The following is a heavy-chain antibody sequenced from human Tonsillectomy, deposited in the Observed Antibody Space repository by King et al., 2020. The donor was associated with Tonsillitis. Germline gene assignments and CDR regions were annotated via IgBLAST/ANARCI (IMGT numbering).Heavy chain of an antibody. J-gene: IGHJ3*02. CDR2: IYYSGST. CDR3: ARDYGGYGNAFDI. Sequence: QLQESGPGLVKPSETLSLTCTLSGGSISSYYWSWIRQPPGKGLEWIGYIYYSGSTNYNPSLKSRVTISVDTSKNQFSLKLSSVTAADTAVYYCARDYGGYGNAFDIWGQGTMVTVSS. CDR1: GGSISSYY. V-gene: IGHV4-59*01. D-gene: IGHD4-17*01.